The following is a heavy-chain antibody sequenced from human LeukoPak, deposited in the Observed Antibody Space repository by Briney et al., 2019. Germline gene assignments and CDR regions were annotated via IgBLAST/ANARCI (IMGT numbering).Heavy chain of an antibody. CDR1: GGPFSTYA. CDR2: IIPILSQE. CDR3: VTGSAYRDAFDI. J-gene: IGHJ3*02. D-gene: IGHD3-10*01. V-gene: IGHV1-69*11. Sequence: SVKVSCKAFGGPFSTYAIHWVRQAPGQGLEWMGRIIPILSQENYALKYQGRVSITADESTSTAYMDLSSLRSEDTAVYYCVTGSAYRDAFDIWGQGTMVIVSS.